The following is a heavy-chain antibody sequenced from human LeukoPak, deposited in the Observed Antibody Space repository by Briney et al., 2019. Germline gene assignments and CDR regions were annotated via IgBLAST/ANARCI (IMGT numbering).Heavy chain of an antibody. V-gene: IGHV3-74*01. D-gene: IGHD3-16*01. CDR3: TRSSFPYYFDY. CDR1: GFTFSNYW. CDR2: SQTDGSGT. J-gene: IGHJ4*02. Sequence: GGSLRLSCAASGFTFSNYWMHWVCQAPGQGLVWVSCSQTDGSGTTYADSVKGRFTISRDNAKNTLYLQMNSVRAEDTAVYYCTRSSFPYYFDYWGQGTLVTVSS.